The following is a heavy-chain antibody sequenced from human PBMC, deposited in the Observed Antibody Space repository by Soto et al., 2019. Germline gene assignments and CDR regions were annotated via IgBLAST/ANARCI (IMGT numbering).Heavy chain of an antibody. CDR1: GGSISSSSYY. CDR3: ARHNGRYSSGWYDY. J-gene: IGHJ4*02. D-gene: IGHD6-19*01. V-gene: IGHV4-39*01. Sequence: SETLSLTCTVSGGSISSSSYYWGWIRQPPGKGLEWIGSMYYSGSTYYNPSLKSRVTISVDTSKNQFSLKLSSVTAADTAVNYCARHNGRYSSGWYDYWGQGTLVTVSS. CDR2: MYYSGST.